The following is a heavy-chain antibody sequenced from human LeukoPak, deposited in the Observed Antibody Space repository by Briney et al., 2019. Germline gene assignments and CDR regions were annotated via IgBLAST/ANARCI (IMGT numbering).Heavy chain of an antibody. J-gene: IGHJ4*02. V-gene: IGHV3-23*01. Sequence: GGSLRLSCAASGFTFSSYAMSWVRQAPGKGLEWVSAISGSGGSTHYADSVKGRFTISRDNSKNTLYLQMNSLRAEDTAVYYCAKAGYFDWLFPNWGQGTLVTVSS. CDR2: ISGSGGST. CDR3: AKAGYFDWLFPN. D-gene: IGHD3-9*01. CDR1: GFTFSSYA.